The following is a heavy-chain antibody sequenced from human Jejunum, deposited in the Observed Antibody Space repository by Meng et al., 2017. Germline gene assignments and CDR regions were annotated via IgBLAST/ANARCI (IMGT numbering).Heavy chain of an antibody. CDR3: ARQRIPHSSGWYH. D-gene: IGHD6-19*01. V-gene: IGHV3-48*03. Sequence: GGSLMLSCPSSGFTFRRHEMNWVRQAPGKGLESVSYITSSGRTIYYADSVRGRFTISSDNAKNSLFLQMNSLRAEDTAVYYCARQRIPHSSGWYHWGQGTLVTVSS. CDR2: ITSSGRTI. J-gene: IGHJ5*02. CDR1: GFTFRRHE.